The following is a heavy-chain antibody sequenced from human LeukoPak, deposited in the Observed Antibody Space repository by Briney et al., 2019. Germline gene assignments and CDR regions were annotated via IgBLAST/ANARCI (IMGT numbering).Heavy chain of an antibody. CDR2: MNPNSGNT. CDR1: GYTFTSYD. J-gene: IGHJ4*02. D-gene: IGHD1-14*01. Sequence: GASVKVSCKASGYTFTSYDINWVRQATGQGLEWMGWMNPNSGNTGYAQKFQGRVTITRNTSISTAYMELSSLRSEDTAVYYCATSTYGITFPSEDWGQGTLVTVSS. CDR3: ATSTYGITFPSED. V-gene: IGHV1-8*03.